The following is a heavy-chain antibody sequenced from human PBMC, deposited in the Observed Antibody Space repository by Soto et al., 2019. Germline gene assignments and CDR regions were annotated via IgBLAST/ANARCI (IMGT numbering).Heavy chain of an antibody. CDR3: ARDPYGNGYGAFDI. CDR2: IKHDGRYI. V-gene: IGHV3-7*03. CDR1: GFPFSDYW. D-gene: IGHD3-22*01. Sequence: EVQLVESGGGLVQPGGCLRLSCAAAGFPFSDYWVSWVRLSPGKGLEWVANIKHDGRYIRYVDSVKGRFTMSRDNAENSLYLHMGSLGAEDTARYYCARDPYGNGYGAFDIWGQGTMVTVS. J-gene: IGHJ3*02.